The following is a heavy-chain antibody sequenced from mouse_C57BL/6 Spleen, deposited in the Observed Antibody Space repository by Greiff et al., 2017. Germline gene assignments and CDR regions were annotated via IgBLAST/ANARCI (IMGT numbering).Heavy chain of an antibody. J-gene: IGHJ3*01. Sequence: QVQLQQPGAELVKPGASVKMSCKASGYTFTSYWITWVKQRPGQGLEWIGDIYPGSGSTNYNEKFKSKATLTVDTSSSPAYMQLSSLTSEDPAVYYCANGDGSALAYWGQGTLVTVSA. CDR2: IYPGSGST. CDR1: GYTFTSYW. D-gene: IGHD1-1*01. V-gene: IGHV1-55*01. CDR3: ANGDGSALAY.